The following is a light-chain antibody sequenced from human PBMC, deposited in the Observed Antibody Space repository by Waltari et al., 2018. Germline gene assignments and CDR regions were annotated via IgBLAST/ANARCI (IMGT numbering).Light chain of an antibody. CDR3: QQTYTTLIA. V-gene: IGKV1-39*01. CDR2: GAS. CDR1: QTINSY. Sequence: DIQMTQSPSSLSASVGDSATITCRASQTINSYLNWYQQKPGRAPKLLIYGASTLQSGVPSRFSGSGSGTRFTLTISSLQPEDIATYYCQQTYTTLIAFGQGTRLEIK. J-gene: IGKJ5*01.